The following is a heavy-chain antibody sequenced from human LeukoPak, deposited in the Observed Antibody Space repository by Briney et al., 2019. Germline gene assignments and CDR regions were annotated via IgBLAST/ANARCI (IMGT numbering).Heavy chain of an antibody. CDR2: MSLDGNNK. D-gene: IGHD5-18*01. J-gene: IGHJ4*02. CDR3: AREIDTGLPYFYS. Sequence: GGSLRLSCVVSGFILTKYSMHWVPQAPGKGLEWVAIMSLDGNNKDYRDSVKGRFTISRDNSKNIVYLDMNNLRVEDTAVYYCAREIDTGLPYFYSWGQGTLVTVSS. CDR1: GFILTKYS. V-gene: IGHV3-30*04.